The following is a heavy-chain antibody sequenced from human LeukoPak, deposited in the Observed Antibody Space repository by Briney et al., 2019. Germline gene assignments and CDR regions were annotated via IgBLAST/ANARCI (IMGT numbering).Heavy chain of an antibody. Sequence: PSQTLSLTCTVSGVSISSGVYYWTWIRQLPGKGLEWIGYISSSGVTKYNPLLNSQFSVSFDTSKNQFSLKVTFVTAADTGMYYCARDFYGSGSSPLGFDPWGQGTLVTVSS. V-gene: IGHV4-31*01. CDR2: ISSSGVT. CDR3: ARDFYGSGSSPLGFDP. J-gene: IGHJ5*02. CDR1: GVSISSGVYY. D-gene: IGHD3-10*01.